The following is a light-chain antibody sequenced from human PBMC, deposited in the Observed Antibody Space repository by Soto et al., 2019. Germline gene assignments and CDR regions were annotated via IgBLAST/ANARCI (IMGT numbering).Light chain of an antibody. CDR3: QQYNNWWT. Sequence: EIVMRQYPAALSVSPGERATLSCRASQSVSRNLAWYQQKPGQAPRLLIYGASTRATGIPARFSGSGSGTEFTLTLSSLRSEDFAVYYCQQYNNWWTFGQGTKV. V-gene: IGKV3-15*01. J-gene: IGKJ1*01. CDR2: GAS. CDR1: QSVSRN.